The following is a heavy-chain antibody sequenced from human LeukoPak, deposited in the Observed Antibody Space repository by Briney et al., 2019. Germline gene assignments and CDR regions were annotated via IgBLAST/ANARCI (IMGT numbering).Heavy chain of an antibody. CDR3: EGGVT. D-gene: IGHD5/OR15-5a*01. V-gene: IGHV3-7*01. Sequence: GGSLRLSCTASGFTFSNYWMNWFRQAPGGGLEWVANIKRDGSERYYVDSVRGRFTISRDNAKNSLYLQMNNLRVEDTAVYYCEGGVTWGQGSMVTVSP. CDR2: IKRDGSER. J-gene: IGHJ3*01. CDR1: GFTFSNYW.